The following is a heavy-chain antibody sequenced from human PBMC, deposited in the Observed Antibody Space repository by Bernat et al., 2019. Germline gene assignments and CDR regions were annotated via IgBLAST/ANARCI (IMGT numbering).Heavy chain of an antibody. V-gene: IGHV3-30*18. CDR2: ISYDGSNK. D-gene: IGHD3-22*01. Sequence: QVQLVESGGGVVQPGRSLRLSCAASGFTFSSYGMHWVRQAPGKGLEWVAVISYDGSNKYYADSVKGRFTISRDNSKNTLYLQMNSLRAEDTAVYYCAKPGAPYYESSGYYYWGQGTLVTVSS. CDR1: GFTFSSYG. J-gene: IGHJ4*02. CDR3: AKPGAPYYESSGYYY.